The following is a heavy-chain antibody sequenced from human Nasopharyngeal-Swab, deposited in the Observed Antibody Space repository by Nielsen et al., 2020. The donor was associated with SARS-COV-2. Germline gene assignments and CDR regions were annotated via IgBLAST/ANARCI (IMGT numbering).Heavy chain of an antibody. V-gene: IGHV4-59*11. CDR1: GVSISSQY. Sequence: SETLSLTCTVSGVSISSQYWSWIRQPPGKGLEWIGYISHNSGTNYNPSLKSRVTMFMDTSKNQFSLKLRSVTAADTAVYYCAKAGATGWFDPWGQGTLVTVSS. CDR3: AKAGATGWFDP. CDR2: ISHNSGT. J-gene: IGHJ5*02.